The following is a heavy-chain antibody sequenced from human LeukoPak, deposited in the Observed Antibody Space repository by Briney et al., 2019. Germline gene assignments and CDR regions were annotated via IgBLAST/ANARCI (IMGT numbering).Heavy chain of an antibody. CDR2: INSDGSST. CDR3: AKNSAMKQWLLLHY. J-gene: IGHJ4*02. V-gene: IGHV3-74*01. D-gene: IGHD6-19*01. CDR1: GFTFSSYW. Sequence: PGGSLRLSCAASGFTFSSYWMHWVRQTPGKGLVWVSRINSDGSSTSYADSVKGRFTISRDNAKNTLFLQMNSLRAEDTAVYYCAKNSAMKQWLLLHYWGQGTLVTVSS.